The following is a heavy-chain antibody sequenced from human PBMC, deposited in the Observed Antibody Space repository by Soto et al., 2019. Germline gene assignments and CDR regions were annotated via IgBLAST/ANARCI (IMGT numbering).Heavy chain of an antibody. CDR1: EFTFSSYG. D-gene: IGHD1-26*01. J-gene: IGHJ5*02. Sequence: QVQLVESGGGVVQPGRSLRLSCAASEFTFSSYGMRWGRQAPCKGLEWVAAMSYDGSYIYYADSVKGRFAIARDNSKNALYLKINSLRAEDTAVYYCVNGWDPTIDESWGQGTLVTVSS. CDR3: VNGWDPTIDES. CDR2: MSYDGSYI. V-gene: IGHV3-30*18.